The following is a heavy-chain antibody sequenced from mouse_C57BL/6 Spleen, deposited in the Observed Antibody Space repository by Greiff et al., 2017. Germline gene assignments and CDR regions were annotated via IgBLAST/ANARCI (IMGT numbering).Heavy chain of an antibody. CDR1: GFTFSSYT. Sequence: DVMLVESGGGLVKPGGSLKLSCAASGFTFSSYTMSWVRQTPEKRLEWVATISGGGGNTYYPDSVKGRFTISRDNAKNTLYLQMSSLRSEDTALYYCARHGTTAYFDYWGQGTTLTVSS. CDR3: ARHGTTAYFDY. D-gene: IGHD1-2*01. CDR2: ISGGGGNT. V-gene: IGHV5-9*01. J-gene: IGHJ2*01.